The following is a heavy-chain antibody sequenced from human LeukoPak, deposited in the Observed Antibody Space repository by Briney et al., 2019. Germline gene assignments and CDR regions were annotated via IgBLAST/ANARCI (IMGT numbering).Heavy chain of an antibody. CDR2: ISGSGGST. D-gene: IGHD5-18*01. J-gene: IGHJ4*02. V-gene: IGHV3-23*01. CDR1: EFTFSSYA. CDR3: AKRGVDTAMARAFYFDY. Sequence: GGSLRLSCAASEFTFSSYAMSWVRQAPGKGLEWVSAISGSGGSTYYADSVKGRFTISRDNSKNTLYLQMNSLRAEDTAVYYCAKRGVDTAMARAFYFDYWGQGTLVTVSS.